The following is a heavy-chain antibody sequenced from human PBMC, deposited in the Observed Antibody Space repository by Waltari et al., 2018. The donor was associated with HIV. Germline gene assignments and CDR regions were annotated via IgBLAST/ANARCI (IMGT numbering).Heavy chain of an antibody. CDR1: GGSISSYY. J-gene: IGHJ6*02. CDR2: IYYSGST. D-gene: IGHD4-17*01. Sequence: QVQLQESGPGLVKPSETLSLTCTVSGGSISSYYLCWIRQPPGKGLEWSGYIYYSGSTNYNPSLKSRVTISVDTSKNQFSLKLSSVTAADTAVYYCARVDYGPNPYGMDVWGQGTTVTVSS. V-gene: IGHV4-59*01. CDR3: ARVDYGPNPYGMDV.